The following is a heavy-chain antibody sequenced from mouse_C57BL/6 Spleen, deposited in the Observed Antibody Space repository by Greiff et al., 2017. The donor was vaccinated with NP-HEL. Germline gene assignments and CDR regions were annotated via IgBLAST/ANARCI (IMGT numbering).Heavy chain of an antibody. J-gene: IGHJ3*01. D-gene: IGHD2-12*01. V-gene: IGHV5-17*01. CDR1: GFTFSDYG. CDR2: ISSGSSTI. CDR3: DRRESHYGYYLFAF. Sequence: EVKVVESGGGLVKPGGSLKLSCAASGFTFSDYGMHWVRQAPEKGLEWVAYISSGSSTIYYADTVKGRFTISRDNAKNTLFLQMTSLRSEDTAMYYCDRRESHYGYYLFAFWGQGTLVTVSA.